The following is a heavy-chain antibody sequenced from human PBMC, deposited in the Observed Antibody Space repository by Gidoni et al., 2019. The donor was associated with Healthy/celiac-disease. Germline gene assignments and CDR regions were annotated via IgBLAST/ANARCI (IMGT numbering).Heavy chain of an antibody. CDR3: AKVGDYYDSSGYFDY. V-gene: IGHV3-23*01. J-gene: IGHJ4*02. D-gene: IGHD3-22*01. CDR1: GFTFSSYA. CDR2: ISGSGGST. Sequence: EVQLLESGGGLVQPGGSLRLSCAASGFTFSSYAMSWVRQAPGKGLWWVSAISGSGGSTYYADSVKGRFTISRDNSKNTLYLQMNSLRAEDTAVYYCAKVGDYYDSSGYFDYWGQGTLVTVSS.